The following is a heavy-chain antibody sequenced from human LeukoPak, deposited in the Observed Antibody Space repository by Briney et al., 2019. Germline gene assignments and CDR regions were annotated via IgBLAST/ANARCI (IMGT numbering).Heavy chain of an antibody. J-gene: IGHJ6*02. Sequence: GGSLRLSCAASGFTFSSYAMSWVRQAPGKGLEWVSAISGSGGSTYYADSVKGRFTISRDNSKNTLYLQMNSLRAEDTAVYYCAKEFGHYDSSGYYYYYYGMDVWGQGTTVTVSS. V-gene: IGHV3-23*01. CDR1: GFTFSSYA. CDR3: AKEFGHYDSSGYYYYYYGMDV. D-gene: IGHD3-22*01. CDR2: ISGSGGST.